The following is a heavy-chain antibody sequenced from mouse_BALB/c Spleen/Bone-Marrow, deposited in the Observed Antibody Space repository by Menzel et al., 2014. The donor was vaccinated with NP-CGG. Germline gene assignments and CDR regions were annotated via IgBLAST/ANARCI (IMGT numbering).Heavy chain of an antibody. J-gene: IGHJ3*01. CDR1: GFDFSSYW. V-gene: IGHV4-1*02. CDR3: SRLGYYGGFTY. CDR2: INPDSRTI. Sequence: EVQVVESGGGLVQPGGSLKVSCAASGFDFSSYWMSWVRQAPGKGLEWIGEINPDSRTINYTPSLKDKFIISRDNAKNTLYLQMSKVRSEDTALHYCSRLGYYGGFTYWGQGTLVTVSA. D-gene: IGHD2-3*01.